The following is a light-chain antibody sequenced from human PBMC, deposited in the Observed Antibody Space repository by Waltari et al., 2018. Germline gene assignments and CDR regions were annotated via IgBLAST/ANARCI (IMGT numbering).Light chain of an antibody. J-gene: IGLJ2*01. CDR1: KLENKL. Sequence: SYELTQAHSVSVSPGQTATITCSGDKLENKLTSWYQQKPGKSPVLVLYQDTKRPSGISGRFSGSNSGDTATLTITGTQTTDEADYYCQAWDIKNVIFGGGTKLTVL. CDR3: QAWDIKNVI. V-gene: IGLV3-1*01. CDR2: QDT.